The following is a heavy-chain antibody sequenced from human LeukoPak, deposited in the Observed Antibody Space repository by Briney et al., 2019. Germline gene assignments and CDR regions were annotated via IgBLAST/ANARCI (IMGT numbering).Heavy chain of an antibody. V-gene: IGHV3-7*01. CDR3: ARALYTSGWYPDYFDY. J-gene: IGHJ4*02. D-gene: IGHD6-19*01. CDR2: IKRDGNDK. CDR1: GFAFSNYW. Sequence: GGSLRLSCAASGFAFSNYWMSWVRQAPGKGLEWVANIKRDGNDKYYVDSVKGRFTISRDNAENSLYLEVYSLRAEDTAVYYCARALYTSGWYPDYFDYWGQGTLVTVSS.